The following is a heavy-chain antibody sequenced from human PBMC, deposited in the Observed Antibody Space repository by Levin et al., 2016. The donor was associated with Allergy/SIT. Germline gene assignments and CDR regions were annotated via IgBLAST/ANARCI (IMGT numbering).Heavy chain of an antibody. J-gene: IGHJ4*02. D-gene: IGHD5-18*01. V-gene: IGHV5-51*01. CDR3: ARHETEFEYNYGTPGWLEY. Sequence: VRQMPGKGLEWMGIIYPGDSGEYETRYSPSFQGQVTISADKSISTAYLRWSSLKASDTAIYYCARHETEFEYNYGTPGWLEYWGQGTLVTVSS. CDR2: IYPGDSGEYET.